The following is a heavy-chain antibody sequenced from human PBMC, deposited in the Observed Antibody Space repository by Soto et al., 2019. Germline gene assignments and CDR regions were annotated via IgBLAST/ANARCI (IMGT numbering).Heavy chain of an antibody. CDR1: GFTFSSYG. Sequence: QVQLVESGGGVVQPGRSLRLSCAASGFTFSSYGMHWVRQAPGKGLEWVAVIWYDGSNKYYADSVKGRFSISRDNSKNTLYLQMNSLRAEDTAVYYCAREQIIPGYYGLDVRGQGNTVNVSS. CDR2: IWYDGSNK. CDR3: AREQIIPGYYGLDV. V-gene: IGHV3-33*01. D-gene: IGHD3-10*01. J-gene: IGHJ6*02.